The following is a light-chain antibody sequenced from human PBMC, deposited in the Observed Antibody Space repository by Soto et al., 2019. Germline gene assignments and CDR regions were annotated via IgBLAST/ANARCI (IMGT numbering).Light chain of an antibody. J-gene: IGLJ2*01. CDR2: EVS. V-gene: IGLV2-14*01. Sequence: QSALTQPASVSGSPGQSITISCTGTSSDVGGYKYVSGYQHHPGKAPKLMIYEVSNRPSGVSNRFSGSKSGNTASLTISGLQAEDEADYYCSSYTSSSTLVFGGGTKLTVL. CDR3: SSYTSSSTLV. CDR1: SSDVGGYKY.